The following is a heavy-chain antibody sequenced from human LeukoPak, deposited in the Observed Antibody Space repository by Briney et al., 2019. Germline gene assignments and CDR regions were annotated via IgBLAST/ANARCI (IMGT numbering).Heavy chain of an antibody. CDR3: AKNLGPFDV. CDR2: IGDAGT. D-gene: IGHD3-16*01. CDR1: GFTFIDFA. Sequence: GGSLRLSCAASGFTFIDFAMNWVRQAPGKGLEWVSSIGDAGTYYADSVKGRFTISRDNSKNMLYLQLNSLRAGDTAMYYCAKNLGPFDVRGQGTMVTVSS. V-gene: IGHV3-23*01. J-gene: IGHJ3*01.